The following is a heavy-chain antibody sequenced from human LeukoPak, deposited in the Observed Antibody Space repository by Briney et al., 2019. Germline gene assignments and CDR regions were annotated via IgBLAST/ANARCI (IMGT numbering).Heavy chain of an antibody. V-gene: IGHV4-34*01. CDR3: ARGPPTIFGVVMIGRKSSGFDY. CDR2: INHSGST. Sequence: NPSETLSLTCAVYGGSFSGYYWSWIRQPPGKGLEWIGEINHSGSTNYNPSLKSRVTISVDTSKNQFSLKLSSVTAADTAVYYCARGPPTIFGVVMIGRKSSGFDYWGQGTLVTVSS. J-gene: IGHJ4*02. CDR1: GGSFSGYY. D-gene: IGHD3-3*01.